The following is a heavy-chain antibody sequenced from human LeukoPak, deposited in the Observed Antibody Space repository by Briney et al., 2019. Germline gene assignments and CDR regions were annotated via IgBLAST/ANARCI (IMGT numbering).Heavy chain of an antibody. CDR2: IFHSGST. CDR3: ARRGGTYFEY. D-gene: IGHD1-26*01. Sequence: SETLSLTCTVSGYSISVGYYWGWIRQAPGKGLQWIGNIFHSGSTHQNPSLQSRITMSVDASKNQFSLRLTSVTAADTAVYYCARRGGTYFEYWGQGALVTVSS. J-gene: IGHJ4*02. V-gene: IGHV4-38-2*02. CDR1: GYSISVGYY.